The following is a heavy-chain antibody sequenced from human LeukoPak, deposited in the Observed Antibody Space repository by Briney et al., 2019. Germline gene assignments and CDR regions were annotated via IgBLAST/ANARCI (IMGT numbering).Heavy chain of an antibody. Sequence: GGSLRLSCAASGFTFSSYAMSWVRQARGKGLEWVSSMSTSGGSTYYADSVKGRFTISRDNSKNTLFLQMNSLRAEDTAVYYCARAVDFWSGYPQPNWFDPWGQGTLVTVSS. CDR1: GFTFSSYA. D-gene: IGHD3-3*01. CDR2: MSTSGGST. J-gene: IGHJ5*02. V-gene: IGHV3-23*01. CDR3: ARAVDFWSGYPQPNWFDP.